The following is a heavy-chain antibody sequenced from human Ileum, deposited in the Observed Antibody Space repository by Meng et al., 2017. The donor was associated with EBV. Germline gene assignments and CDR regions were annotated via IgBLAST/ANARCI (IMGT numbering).Heavy chain of an antibody. D-gene: IGHD6-19*01. CDR3: ASFPPPGKQWLVTDY. Sequence: QGHVAESGPGLVRPSGTLSLTCAVSGGSISSSNWWSWVPQPPGKGLEWIGEIYHSGSTNYNPSLKSRVTISVDKSKNQFSLKLSSVTAADTAVYYCASFPPPGKQWLVTDYWGQGTLVTVSS. CDR2: IYHSGST. J-gene: IGHJ4*02. CDR1: GGSISSSNW. V-gene: IGHV4-4*02.